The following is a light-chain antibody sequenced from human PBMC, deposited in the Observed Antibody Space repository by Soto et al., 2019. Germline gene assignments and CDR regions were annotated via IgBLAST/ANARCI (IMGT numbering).Light chain of an antibody. CDR1: QSVSGN. V-gene: IGKV3D-15*01. CDR3: QQYNNWPPT. CDR2: GAS. Sequence: EIVMTQSPATLSVSPGERDTLSCRASQSVSGNLAWYQQKPGQAPRLLIYGASTRATGIQARFSGSGSGTEFTLTISSLQSEDFAVYYCQQYNNWPPTFGQGTKVEIK. J-gene: IGKJ1*01.